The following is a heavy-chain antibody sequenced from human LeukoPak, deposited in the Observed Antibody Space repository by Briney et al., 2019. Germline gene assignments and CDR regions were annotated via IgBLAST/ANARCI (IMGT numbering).Heavy chain of an antibody. V-gene: IGHV3-23*01. Sequence: GGSLRLFCAASGFTFSSYAMNWVRQAPGKGLEWVSAIRGSDGSTYYADSVKGRFTISRDNSKNTLYLQMNSLRAEDTAVYYCAKSLLGYSYGKLDYWGQGTLVTVSS. CDR1: GFTFSSYA. J-gene: IGHJ4*02. CDR2: IRGSDGST. CDR3: AKSLLGYSYGKLDY. D-gene: IGHD5-18*01.